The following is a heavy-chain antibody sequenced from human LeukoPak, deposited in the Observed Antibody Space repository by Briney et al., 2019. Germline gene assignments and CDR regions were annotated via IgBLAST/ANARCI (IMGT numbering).Heavy chain of an antibody. J-gene: IGHJ5*02. Sequence: GGSLRLSCAASGFTFSSYGMSWVRQAPGKGLEWVSTISGSGGSTHYADSVKGRFTISRDYSKNTLYLQMNSLRAEDTAVYYCARARGLGYGDDVRWSDPWGQGTLVTVSS. D-gene: IGHD4/OR15-4a*01. CDR1: GFTFSSYG. CDR2: ISGSGGST. V-gene: IGHV3-23*01. CDR3: ARARGLGYGDDVRWSDP.